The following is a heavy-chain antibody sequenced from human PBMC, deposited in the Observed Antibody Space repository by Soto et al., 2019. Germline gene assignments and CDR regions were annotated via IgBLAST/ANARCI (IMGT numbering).Heavy chain of an antibody. J-gene: IGHJ4*02. V-gene: IGHV1-69*12. CDR3: ARDRSGYSGYDLVPLPNALIF. D-gene: IGHD5-12*01. CDR1: GGTFSSYA. Sequence: QVQLVQSGAEVKKPGSSVKVSCKASGGTFSSYAISWVRQAPGQGLEWMGGIIPIFGTANYAQKFQGRVTITADESTSTAYMELSSLRSEDTAVYYCARDRSGYSGYDLVPLPNALIFWGQGTLVTVSS. CDR2: IIPIFGTA.